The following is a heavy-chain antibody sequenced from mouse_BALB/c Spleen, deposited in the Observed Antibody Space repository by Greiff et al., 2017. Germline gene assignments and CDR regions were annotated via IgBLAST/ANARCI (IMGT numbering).Heavy chain of an antibody. CDR1: GYAFTNYW. D-gene: IGHD2-14*01. V-gene: IGHV1-63*01. J-gene: IGHJ3*01. CDR3: AKGAYYRYDGFAY. CDR2: IYPGSGNT. Sequence: QVQLQQSGAELVRPGTSVKISCKASGYAFTNYWLGWVKQRPGHGLEWIGDIYPGSGNTYYNEKFKGKATLTADKASSTANMQLSSLTSEDSAVYFCAKGAYYRYDGFAYWGQGTLVTVSA.